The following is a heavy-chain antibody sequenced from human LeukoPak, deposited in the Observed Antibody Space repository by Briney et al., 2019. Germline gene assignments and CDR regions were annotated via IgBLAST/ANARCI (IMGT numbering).Heavy chain of an antibody. V-gene: IGHV3-48*04. Sequence: GGSLRLSCDFSGIIFSTYAMNWVRQAPGKGLEWISYISGSSSGSTSITQYADSVKGRLTISRDSAKNSLHLQMDSLSAEDTAVYYCARDFWSGYYTEDWGQGALVIVSS. CDR2: ISGSSSGSTSIT. CDR3: ARDFWSGYYTED. D-gene: IGHD3-3*01. J-gene: IGHJ4*02. CDR1: GIIFSTYA.